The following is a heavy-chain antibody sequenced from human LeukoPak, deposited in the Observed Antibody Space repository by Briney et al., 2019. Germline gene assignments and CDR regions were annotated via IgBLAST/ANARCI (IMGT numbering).Heavy chain of an antibody. J-gene: IGHJ3*02. Sequence: GGSLRLSCAASGFTFSSYAMSWVRQAPGKGLEWVSAISGSGGSTYYADSVKGRFTISRDDSKNTLYLQMNSLRAEDTAVYYCAKDTAYYYDSSGYHLNAFDIWGQGTMVTVSS. CDR3: AKDTAYYYDSSGYHLNAFDI. CDR2: ISGSGGST. V-gene: IGHV3-23*01. CDR1: GFTFSSYA. D-gene: IGHD3-22*01.